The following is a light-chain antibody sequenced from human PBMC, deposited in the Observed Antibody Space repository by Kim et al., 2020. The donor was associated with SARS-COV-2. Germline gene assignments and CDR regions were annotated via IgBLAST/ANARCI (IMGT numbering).Light chain of an antibody. CDR3: YSFTSSTTWV. CDR1: SSDVGSYNR. CDR2: EVS. J-gene: IGLJ3*02. V-gene: IGLV2-18*02. Sequence: GPSVTISCTGTSSDVGSYNRVSWYQQPPGTAPKLMIYEVSNRPSGVPDRFSGSKSGNTASLTISGLQAEDEADYYCYSFTSSTTWVFGGGTQLTVL.